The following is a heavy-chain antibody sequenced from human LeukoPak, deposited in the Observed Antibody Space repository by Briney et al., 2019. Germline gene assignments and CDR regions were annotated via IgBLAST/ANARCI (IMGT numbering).Heavy chain of an antibody. CDR2: INHGGST. J-gene: IGHJ5*02. CDR1: GGSFSGYY. V-gene: IGHV4-34*01. Sequence: SESLSLTCAVYGGSFSGYYLSWIRQPPGKGLEWVAEINHGGSTNYNPSLKSRVTISVDKSKNKFSLQLSTVTAADTAVYYCARVADRFDPWGQGTLVTVSS. CDR3: ARVADRFDP.